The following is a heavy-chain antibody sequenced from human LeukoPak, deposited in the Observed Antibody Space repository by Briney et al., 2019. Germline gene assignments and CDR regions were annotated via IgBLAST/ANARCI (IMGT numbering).Heavy chain of an antibody. CDR1: GGTFSSYA. CDR3: ARVIRPYYDILTGSWEYFDY. CDR2: IIPIFGTA. Sequence: SVKVSCKASGGTFSSYAISWVRQAPGQGLEWMGGIIPIFGTANYAQKFQGRVTITTVESTSTAYMELSSLRSEDTAVYYCARVIRPYYDILTGSWEYFDYWGQGTLVTVSS. J-gene: IGHJ4*02. V-gene: IGHV1-69*05. D-gene: IGHD3-9*01.